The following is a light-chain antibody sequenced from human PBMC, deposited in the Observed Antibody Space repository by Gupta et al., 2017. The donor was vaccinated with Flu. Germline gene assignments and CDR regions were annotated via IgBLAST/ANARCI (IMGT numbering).Light chain of an antibody. CDR1: SSDVGGYNY. CDR2: EVT. J-gene: IGLJ2*01. CDR3: SSYTSSSTLV. Sequence: QSALTQPASVSGSPGQSITISCTGTSSDVGGYNYVSWYQQHPGKAPTLIIYEVTNRPSGVSNRFSGSKSGNTASLTVSGLQGEDEADYYCSSYTSSSTLVFGGGTKLTVL. V-gene: IGLV2-14*01.